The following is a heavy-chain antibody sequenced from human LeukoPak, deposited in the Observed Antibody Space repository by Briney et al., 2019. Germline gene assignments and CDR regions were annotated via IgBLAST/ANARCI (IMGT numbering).Heavy chain of an antibody. Sequence: PGGSLRLSCAASGFTFSSYAMSWVRQAPGKGLEWVSVIYSGGGTYYADSVKGRFTIPRDNSKNTLYLQMNNLRADDTAVYYCASGEMATVTLDYWGHGTLVVVPS. J-gene: IGHJ4*01. CDR3: ASGEMATVTLDY. D-gene: IGHD5-24*01. V-gene: IGHV3-23*03. CDR1: GFTFSSYA. CDR2: IYSGGGT.